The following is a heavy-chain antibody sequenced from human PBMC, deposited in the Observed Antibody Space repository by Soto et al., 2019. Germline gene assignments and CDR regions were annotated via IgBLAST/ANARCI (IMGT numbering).Heavy chain of an antibody. CDR1: GYTFTSYG. J-gene: IGHJ5*02. CDR2: ISAYNGNT. CDR3: ARGTCSPYYDFWSGYYGRGDWFDP. V-gene: IGHV1-18*01. D-gene: IGHD3-3*01. Sequence: ASVKVSCKASGYTFTSYGISWVRQAPGQGLEWMRWISAYNGNTNYAQKNQGRVTMTTDTSTSTAYMELRSLRFDDTAVYYCARGTCSPYYDFWSGYYGRGDWFDPWGQGTLVTVSS.